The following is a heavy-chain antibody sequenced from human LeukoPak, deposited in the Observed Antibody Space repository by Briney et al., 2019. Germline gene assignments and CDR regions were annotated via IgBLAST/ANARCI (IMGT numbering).Heavy chain of an antibody. CDR1: GFTVSSNY. CDR2: IYSGGST. Sequence: GGSLRLSCAASGFTVSSNYMSWVRQAPGKGLEWVSVIYSGGSTYYADSVKGRSTISRDNSKNTLYLQMNSLRAEDTAVYYCASSVVTGGFDYWGQGTLVTVSS. D-gene: IGHD4-23*01. CDR3: ASSVVTGGFDY. J-gene: IGHJ4*02. V-gene: IGHV3-53*01.